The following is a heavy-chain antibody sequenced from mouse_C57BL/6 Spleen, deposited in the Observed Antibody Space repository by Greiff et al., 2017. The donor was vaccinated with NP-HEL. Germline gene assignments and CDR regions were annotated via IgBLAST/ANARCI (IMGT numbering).Heavy chain of an antibody. CDR2: INPYNGGT. CDR1: GYTFTDYY. CDR3: ATYGNSYYYAMDY. D-gene: IGHD2-1*01. V-gene: IGHV1-19*01. Sequence: EVQLQQSGPVLVKPGASVKMSCKASGYTFTDYYMNWVKQSHGKSLEWIGVINPYNGGTSYNQKFKGKATLTVDKSSSTAYMELNSLTSEDSAVYYCATYGNSYYYAMDYWGQGTSVTVSS. J-gene: IGHJ4*01.